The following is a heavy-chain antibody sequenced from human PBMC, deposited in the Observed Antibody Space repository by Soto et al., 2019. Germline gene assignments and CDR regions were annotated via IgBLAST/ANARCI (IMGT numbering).Heavy chain of an antibody. D-gene: IGHD2-2*01. CDR2: IIPIFGTA. Sequence: QVQLVQSGAEVKKPGSSVKVSCKASGGTFSSYAISWVRQAPGQGLEWLGGIIPIFGTANYAQKFQGRVTITADESTSTAYMELSSLRSQDTAVYYCASPLVPAAMPYYYYGMDVWGQGTTVTVSS. V-gene: IGHV1-69*12. J-gene: IGHJ6*02. CDR1: GGTFSSYA. CDR3: ASPLVPAAMPYYYYGMDV.